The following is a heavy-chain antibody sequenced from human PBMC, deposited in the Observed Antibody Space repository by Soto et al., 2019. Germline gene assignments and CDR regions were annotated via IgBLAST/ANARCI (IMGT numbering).Heavy chain of an antibody. J-gene: IGHJ3*02. D-gene: IGHD4-17*01. V-gene: IGHV4-39*02. CDR3: ATTMTSEGMDGFHI. CDR1: GGSXXXXXXX. CDR2: IYHGGNA. Sequence: HLQLHESGPGRVKPSETLSLTCSVSGGSXXXXXXXXXXXXXXXXXXXECIASIYHGGNAYYNASLKSRATISADTSESHFSLKLRSGTXADTAXYYCATTMTSEGMDGFHIWGPGAMVAVSS.